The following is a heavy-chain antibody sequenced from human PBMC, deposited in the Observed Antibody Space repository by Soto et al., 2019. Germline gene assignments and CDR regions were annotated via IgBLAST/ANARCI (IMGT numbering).Heavy chain of an antibody. CDR2: ISGSGGST. D-gene: IGHD5-12*01. V-gene: IGHV3-23*01. CDR3: AKGTSHSGYDLRGFDY. Sequence: EVQLLESGGGLVQPGGSLRLSCAASGFTFSSYAMSWVRQAPGKGLEWVSAISGSGGSTYYADSVKGRFTISRDNSKNTLYLQMNSLRAEDTAVYYCAKGTSHSGYDLRGFDYWGQGTLVTVSS. CDR1: GFTFSSYA. J-gene: IGHJ4*02.